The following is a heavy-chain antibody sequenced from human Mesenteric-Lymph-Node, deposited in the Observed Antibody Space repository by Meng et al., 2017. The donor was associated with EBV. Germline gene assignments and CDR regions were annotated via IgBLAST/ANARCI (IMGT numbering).Heavy chain of an antibody. CDR2: ISTSSSI. J-gene: IGHJ4*02. CDR1: GFTFSSYG. D-gene: IGHD3-16*01. CDR3: TRALGDSTGF. V-gene: IGHV3-21*01. Sequence: GRLVESGGGLVKPGESLRLSCAASGFTFSSYGMNWVRQAPGKGLEWVSSISTSSSIYYADSVRGRFTISRDNAKNSLYLQMNSLRAEDTAVYYCTRALGDSTGFWGQGTLVTVSS.